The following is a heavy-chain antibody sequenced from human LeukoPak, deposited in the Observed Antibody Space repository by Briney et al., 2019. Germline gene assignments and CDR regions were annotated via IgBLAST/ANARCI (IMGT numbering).Heavy chain of an antibody. J-gene: IGHJ6*02. Sequence: SETLSLTCAVYGGSFSGYYWSWIRQPPGKGLEWIGEIDHSGSTNYNPSLKSRVTISVDTSKNQFSLKLSSVTAADTAVYYCARYKRRSYGSGSNYYYYGMDVWGQGTTVTVSS. CDR1: GGSFSGYY. CDR2: IDHSGST. D-gene: IGHD3-10*01. CDR3: ARYKRRSYGSGSNYYYYGMDV. V-gene: IGHV4-34*01.